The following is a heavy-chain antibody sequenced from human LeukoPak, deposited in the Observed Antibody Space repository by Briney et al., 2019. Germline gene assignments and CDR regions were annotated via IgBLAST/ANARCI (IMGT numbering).Heavy chain of an antibody. CDR1: GLTFSSYG. CDR2: ISHDGSNK. J-gene: IGHJ4*02. V-gene: IGHV3-30*03. D-gene: IGHD2-15*01. CDR3: ARVGPGYCSGGSCYYGPLGY. Sequence: GGSLRLSCAASGLTFSSYGIHWVRQAPGKGLEWVAVISHDGSNKYYADSVKGRFTISRDNSKNTLYLQMNSLRAEDTAVYYCARVGPGYCSGGSCYYGPLGYWGQGTLVTVSS.